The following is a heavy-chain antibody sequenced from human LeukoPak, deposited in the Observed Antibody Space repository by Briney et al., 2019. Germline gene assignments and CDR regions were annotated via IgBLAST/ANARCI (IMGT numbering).Heavy chain of an antibody. Sequence: PSQTLSLTCTVSGGSISSGDYYWSWIRQPPAKGLEWIGYIYYSGSTYYNPFLKSRVTISVDTSKNQFSLKLSSVTAADTAVYYCARGRADDILTGYPYYFDYWGQGTLVTVSS. V-gene: IGHV4-30-4*01. CDR3: ARGRADDILTGYPYYFDY. D-gene: IGHD3-9*01. J-gene: IGHJ4*02. CDR2: IYYSGST. CDR1: GGSISSGDYY.